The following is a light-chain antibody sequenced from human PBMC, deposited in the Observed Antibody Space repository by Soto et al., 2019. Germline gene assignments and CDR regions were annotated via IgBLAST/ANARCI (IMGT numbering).Light chain of an antibody. V-gene: IGLV2-14*01. CDR2: DVS. CDR3: ISYTSSSTHV. CDR1: SSDVGAYKY. Sequence: QSVLTQPASVSGSPGQSITISCTGTSSDVGAYKYVSWYQQHPGKAPKLMIYDVSNRPSGVSNRFSGSKSGNTASLSISGLQAEDEAEYYCISYTSSSTHVFGTGTKVTVL. J-gene: IGLJ1*01.